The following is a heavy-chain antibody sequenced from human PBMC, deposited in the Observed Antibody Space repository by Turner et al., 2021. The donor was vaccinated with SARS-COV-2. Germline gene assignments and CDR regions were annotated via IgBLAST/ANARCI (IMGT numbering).Heavy chain of an antibody. V-gene: IGHV4-39*01. CDR3: ARLMDTAMDYYGMDV. CDR1: GGSISSSTSY. CDR2: IYYSRIT. Sequence: QLPLPESVPGLGKHSATPSLTWPGPGGSISSSTSYGGWLRPPPGKGLEWIGNIYYSRITYYNPYLKSRVTISVDTSKNQFYLKLSSVTAADTAVYYCARLMDTAMDYYGMDVWGQGTTVTVSS. J-gene: IGHJ6*02. D-gene: IGHD5-18*01.